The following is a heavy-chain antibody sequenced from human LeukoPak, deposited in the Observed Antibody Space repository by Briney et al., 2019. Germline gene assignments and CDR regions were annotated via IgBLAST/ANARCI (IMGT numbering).Heavy chain of an antibody. V-gene: IGHV3-7*01. D-gene: IGHD5-24*01. CDR2: IKQDGSEK. CDR3: ARARDGYPIGYFDY. CDR1: GFTFTSYW. J-gene: IGHJ4*02. Sequence: GGSLRLSCAASGFTFTSYWMSWVRQAPGKGLEWVASIKQDGSEKYYVDSVKGRFTISRDNAKNSLYLQMNSLRAEDTAVYYCARARDGYPIGYFDYWGQGTLVTVSS.